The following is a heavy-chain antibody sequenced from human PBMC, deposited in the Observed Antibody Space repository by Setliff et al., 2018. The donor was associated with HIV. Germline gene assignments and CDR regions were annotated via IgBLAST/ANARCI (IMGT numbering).Heavy chain of an antibody. CDR2: IYYSGST. J-gene: IGHJ4*02. Sequence: SETLSLTCTVSGGSISSYYWSWIRQPPGKGLEWIGYIYYSGSTNYNPSLKSRVTILVDTSKNQFSLKLSSVTAADTAVYYCARVSSGYDLDYWGQGTLVTVSS. D-gene: IGHD5-12*01. CDR3: ARVSSGYDLDY. V-gene: IGHV4-59*01. CDR1: GGSISSYY.